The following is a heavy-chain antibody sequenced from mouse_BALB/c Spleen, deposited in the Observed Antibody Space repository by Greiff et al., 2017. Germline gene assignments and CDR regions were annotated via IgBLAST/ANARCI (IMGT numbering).Heavy chain of an antibody. CDR2: ISYDGSN. D-gene: IGHD2-1*01. J-gene: IGHJ4*01. Sequence: EVQLQESGPGLVKPSQSLSLTCSVTGYSFTSCYYWNWIRQFPGNKLEWMGYISYDGSNNYNPSLKNRTSITRDTSKNQFFLKFNSVTTEDTATYYCARGNGNYVYYAMDYWGQGTSVTVSS. CDR3: ARGNGNYVYYAMDY. CDR1: GYSFTSCYY. V-gene: IGHV3-6*02.